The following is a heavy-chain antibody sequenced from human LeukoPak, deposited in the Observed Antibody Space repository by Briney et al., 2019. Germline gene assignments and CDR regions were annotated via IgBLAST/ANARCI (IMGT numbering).Heavy chain of an antibody. V-gene: IGHV4-59*01. Sequence: PETLSLTCTVSGGSISSYYWSWIRQPPGKGLEWIGYIYYSGSTNYNPSLKSRVTISVDTSKNQFSLKLSSVTAADTAVYYCARDRGIAAAPFDAFDIWGQGTMVTVSS. D-gene: IGHD6-13*01. J-gene: IGHJ3*02. CDR3: ARDRGIAAAPFDAFDI. CDR1: GGSISSYY. CDR2: IYYSGST.